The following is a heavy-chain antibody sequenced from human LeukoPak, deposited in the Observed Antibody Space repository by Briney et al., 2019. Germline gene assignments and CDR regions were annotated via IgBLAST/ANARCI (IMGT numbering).Heavy chain of an antibody. Sequence: SETLSLTCAVYGGSFSGYYWSWIRQPPGKGLEWIGEINHSGSTNYNPSLKSRVTISVDTSKNQFSLKLSSVTAADTAVYYCARGRYGDNLDYWGQGTLVTVSS. V-gene: IGHV4-34*01. CDR1: GGSFSGYY. CDR2: INHSGST. CDR3: ARGRYGDNLDY. J-gene: IGHJ4*02. D-gene: IGHD4-17*01.